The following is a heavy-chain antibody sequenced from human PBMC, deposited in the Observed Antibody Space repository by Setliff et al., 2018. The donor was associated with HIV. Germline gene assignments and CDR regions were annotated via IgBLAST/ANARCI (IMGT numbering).Heavy chain of an antibody. CDR1: GGSMTRNY. V-gene: IGHV4-59*01. Sequence: PSETLSLTCSVPGGSMTRNYWSWIRQPPGKGLEWIGYIYYSGTTNYNPSLKSRVTFSVDMSKTQVSLKLTSVTAADTAMYFCARVRGDNFWSGSYSLPASDAFDVWGQGTMVTVSS. J-gene: IGHJ3*01. CDR2: IYYSGTT. D-gene: IGHD3-3*01. CDR3: ARVRGDNFWSGSYSLPASDAFDV.